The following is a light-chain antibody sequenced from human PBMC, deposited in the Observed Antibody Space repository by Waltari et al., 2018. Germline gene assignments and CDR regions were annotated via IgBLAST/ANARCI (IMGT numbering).Light chain of an antibody. V-gene: IGLV2-8*01. CDR1: SSDVGGYNY. CDR2: EVS. CDR3: ASYAGSRYV. J-gene: IGLJ1*01. Sequence: QSALTQPPSASGSPGQSVTISCTGTSSDVGGYNYVSWYQQHPGKVPKLMIYEVSQRPSGVPDLFAGYKPGTPASLTVSGLQAEDEADYYCASYAGSRYVCGTGTKVTVL.